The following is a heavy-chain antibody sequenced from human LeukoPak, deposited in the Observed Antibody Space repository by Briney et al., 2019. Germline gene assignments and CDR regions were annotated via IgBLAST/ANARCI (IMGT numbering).Heavy chain of an antibody. CDR3: ARAPRWDTAFDY. CDR1: GGSIGSYY. CDR2: IYYSGST. Sequence: SETLSLTCTVSGGSIGSYYWSWIRQPPGKGLEWIGYIYYSGSTNYNPSLKSRVTISVDTSRNQFSLKLSSVTAADTAVYYCARAPRWDTAFDYWGQGTLVTVSS. V-gene: IGHV4-59*01. J-gene: IGHJ4*02. D-gene: IGHD5-18*01.